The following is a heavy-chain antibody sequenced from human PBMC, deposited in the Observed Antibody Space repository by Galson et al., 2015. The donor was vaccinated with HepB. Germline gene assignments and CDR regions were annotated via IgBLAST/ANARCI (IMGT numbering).Heavy chain of an antibody. CDR3: TSNFIAAAADAYFDL. CDR2: IRSKANSYAT. J-gene: IGHJ2*01. V-gene: IGHV3-73*01. CDR1: GFTFSDSA. D-gene: IGHD6-13*01. Sequence: SLRLSCAASGFTFSDSAMHWVRQASGKGLEWVARIRSKANSYATVYAASVKGRFTISRDDSKNTAYLQMNSLKTEDTAVYYCTSNFIAAAADAYFDLWGRGTLVTVSS.